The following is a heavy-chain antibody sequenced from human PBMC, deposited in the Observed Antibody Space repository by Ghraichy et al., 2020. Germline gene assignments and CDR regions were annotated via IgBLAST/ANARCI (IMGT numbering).Heavy chain of an antibody. D-gene: IGHD3-10*01. CDR1: GYTFTSYG. J-gene: IGHJ5*02. CDR3: ARDWRVQGVSNWFDP. V-gene: IGHV1-18*01. Sequence: ASLKVSCKASGYTFTSYGISWVRQAPGQGLEWMGWISAYNGNTNYAQKLQGRVTMTTDTSTSTAYMELRSLRSDDTAVYYCARDWRVQGVSNWFDPWGQGTLVTVSS. CDR2: ISAYNGNT.